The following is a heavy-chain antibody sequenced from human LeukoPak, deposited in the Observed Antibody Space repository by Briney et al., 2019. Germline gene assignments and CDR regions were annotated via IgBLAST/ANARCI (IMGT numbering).Heavy chain of an antibody. CDR3: ASDGRRGGSDSNHFDY. CDR2: IRCDGSKT. CDR1: GFSFSNSG. Sequence: PGGSLRLSCAASGFSFSNSGMQWVRQAPGKGLEWAAIIRCDGSKTYYADFVKGRFTISRDNSKNTIFLQMSSLRVEDAALYYCASDGRRGGSDSNHFDYWGQGTLVTVSS. J-gene: IGHJ4*02. V-gene: IGHV3-30*02. D-gene: IGHD3-10*01.